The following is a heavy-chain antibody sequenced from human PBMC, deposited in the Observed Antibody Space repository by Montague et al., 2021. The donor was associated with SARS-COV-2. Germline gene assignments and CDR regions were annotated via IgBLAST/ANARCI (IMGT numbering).Heavy chain of an antibody. CDR2: ISSSSTYI. V-gene: IGHV3-21*01. J-gene: IGHJ3*02. Sequence: SLRLSCAASGFNFISYDMNWVRQAPGKGLEWVSSISSSSTYIHYADSVKGRVTISRDNAKNLVFLQTNSLRAEDTAVYYCARDYTNFDAFDIWGQGTTVTVSA. CDR1: GFNFISYD. CDR3: ARDYTNFDAFDI. D-gene: IGHD2-8*01.